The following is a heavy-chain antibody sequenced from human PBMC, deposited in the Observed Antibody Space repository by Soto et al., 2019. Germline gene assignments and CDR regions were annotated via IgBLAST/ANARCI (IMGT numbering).Heavy chain of an antibody. V-gene: IGHV3-23*01. CDR2: ISGSGDTT. CDR3: AKADYSYSWAPGDY. J-gene: IGHJ4*02. Sequence: EVQVLESGGGLVQPGGSLRLSCVISRLTVNNYALNWVRQAPGKGLEWVSSISGSGDTTYYADSVKGRLTISRDNSKNTLYLQMNSLRVEDTALYYCAKADYSYSWAPGDYWGQGTLVTVSS. D-gene: IGHD5-18*01. CDR1: RLTVNNYA.